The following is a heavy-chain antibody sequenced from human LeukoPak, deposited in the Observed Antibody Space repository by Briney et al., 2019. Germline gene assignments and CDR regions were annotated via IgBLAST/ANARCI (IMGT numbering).Heavy chain of an antibody. CDR2: ISSSSSYR. CDR3: MSYAGRSDDY. V-gene: IGHV3-21*01. Sequence: GGSLRLSCAASGFTFSRYSMNWVRQAPGKGLEWVSSISSSSSYRYHADSVKGRFTISRDNAKNPLHLQMNSLRAEDTAVYYCMSYAGRSDDYWGQGTLVTVSS. CDR1: GFTFSRYS. D-gene: IGHD3-16*01. J-gene: IGHJ4*02.